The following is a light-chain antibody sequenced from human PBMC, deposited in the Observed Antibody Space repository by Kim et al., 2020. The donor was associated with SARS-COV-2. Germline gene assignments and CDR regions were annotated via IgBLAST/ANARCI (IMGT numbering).Light chain of an antibody. J-gene: IGKJ4*01. Sequence: SASVGDRVTITCRASQDIDNYLAWFQQKPGKAPKSLIYAASNLQSGVPLRFSGSGSGTDFTLTISNLQPEDFAIYYCQQYYAYPLTFGGGTKLEI. V-gene: IGKV1-16*01. CDR1: QDIDNY. CDR3: QQYYAYPLT. CDR2: AAS.